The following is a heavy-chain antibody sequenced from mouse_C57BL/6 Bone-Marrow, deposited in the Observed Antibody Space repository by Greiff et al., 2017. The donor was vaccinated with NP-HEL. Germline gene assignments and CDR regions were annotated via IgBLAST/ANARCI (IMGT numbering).Heavy chain of an antibody. D-gene: IGHD2-3*01. CDR2: IDPENGDT. CDR3: TPDGYPDY. V-gene: IGHV14-4*01. J-gene: IGHJ2*01. CDR1: GFNFTADY. Sequence: EVQLQQSGAELVRPGASVKLSCTASGFNFTADYMPWVKQRPEQGLEWIGWIDPENGDTDYDSKFQGKATITADTSSNTAYLQLSSLTSEDTAVYYCTPDGYPDYWGQGTTLTVSS.